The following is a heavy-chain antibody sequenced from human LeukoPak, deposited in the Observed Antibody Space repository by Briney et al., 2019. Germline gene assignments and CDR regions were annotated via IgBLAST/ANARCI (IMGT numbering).Heavy chain of an antibody. J-gene: IGHJ4*02. D-gene: IGHD6-13*01. CDR2: IRYDGSNK. Sequence: SGGSLRLSCAASGFTFSSYGMHWVRQAPGKGLEWVAFIRYDGSNKYYADSVKGRFTISRDNSKNTLYLQMNSLRAEDTAVYHCAKVAGIAAAGKTYYFDYWGQGTLVTVSS. V-gene: IGHV3-30*02. CDR1: GFTFSSYG. CDR3: AKVAGIAAAGKTYYFDY.